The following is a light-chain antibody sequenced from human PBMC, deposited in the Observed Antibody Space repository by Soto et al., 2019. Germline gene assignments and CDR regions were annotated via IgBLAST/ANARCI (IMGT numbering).Light chain of an antibody. Sequence: EIVLTQSPATLSLSPGERATLSCRASQSVSNYLAWYQQKPGQAPRLLIYDGSNRATGIPARFIGSGSGTEFILTISRLEPDDFAVYYCQQYGSSSTFGQGTRLEIK. CDR2: DGS. CDR1: QSVSNY. V-gene: IGKV3-11*01. CDR3: QQYGSSST. J-gene: IGKJ5*01.